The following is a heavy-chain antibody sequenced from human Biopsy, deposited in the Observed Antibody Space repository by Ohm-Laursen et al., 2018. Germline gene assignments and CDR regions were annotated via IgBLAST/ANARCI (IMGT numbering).Heavy chain of an antibody. CDR1: GGPIDSYY. Sequence: SETLSLTCIVSGGPIDSYYWSWIRQPPGKALEWIGYIYFTGRTSYNPSLKSQVTMSVNTSKKQFSLRLSSVTAADTAVYYCASAGYNPDWNFDLWGRGTRVTVSS. CDR3: ASAGYNPDWNFDL. D-gene: IGHD5-24*01. CDR2: IYFTGRT. J-gene: IGHJ2*01. V-gene: IGHV4-59*12.